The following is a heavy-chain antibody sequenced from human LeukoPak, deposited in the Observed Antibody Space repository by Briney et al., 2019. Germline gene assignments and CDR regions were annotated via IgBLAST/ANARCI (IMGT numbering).Heavy chain of an antibody. CDR1: GGSITSYY. CDR2: KYSSGGG. Sequence: PSETLSLTCAVSGGSITSYYWSWIRQSPGKGLEWIGYKYSSGGGVYNPSLRSRVDISIDTSKRQFSLKLRSVTAADAAVYYCGIYGSGAPFDYWGQGTLVTVSS. V-gene: IGHV4-59*01. CDR3: GIYGSGAPFDY. J-gene: IGHJ4*02. D-gene: IGHD3-10*01.